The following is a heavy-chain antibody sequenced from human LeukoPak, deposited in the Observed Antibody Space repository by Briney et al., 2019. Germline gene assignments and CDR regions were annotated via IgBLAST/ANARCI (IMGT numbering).Heavy chain of an antibody. CDR1: GFTFSSYA. CDR3: ARVKVLLWFGELDY. CDR2: ISYDGSNK. Sequence: GGSLRLSCAASGFTFSSYAMHWVRQAPGKGLEWVAVISYDGSNKYYADSVKGRFTISRDNSKNTLYLQMNSLRAEDTAVYYCARVKVLLWFGELDYWGQGTLVTVSS. J-gene: IGHJ4*02. D-gene: IGHD3-10*01. V-gene: IGHV3-30-3*01.